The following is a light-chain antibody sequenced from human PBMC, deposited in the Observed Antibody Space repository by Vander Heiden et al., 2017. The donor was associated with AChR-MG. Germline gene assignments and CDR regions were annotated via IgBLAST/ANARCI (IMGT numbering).Light chain of an antibody. J-gene: IGKJ2*01. CDR2: DAS. V-gene: IGKV1-5*01. CDR3: QQDNHYPYT. Sequence: DIQMTQSPSTLSASVGDRVIITCRASQSISSWLAWYQQKPGKAPKLLIYDASSLESGVPSRFSGNKSGTEFTLTISSLQPDDFATYYCQQDNHYPYTFGQATKLEIK. CDR1: QSISSW.